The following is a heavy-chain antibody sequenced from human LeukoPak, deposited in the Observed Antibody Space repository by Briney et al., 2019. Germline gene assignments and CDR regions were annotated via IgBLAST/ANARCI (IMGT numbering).Heavy chain of an antibody. CDR3: VRDPDALDF. Sequence: GGSLRLSCAASGFTFRSYAMNWVRQAPGKGLGWVAYIRSSGSPIYYADSVKGRFTISRDNAKNSLYLQMNSLRDEDTAVYYCVRDPDALDFWGQGTPVTVSS. CDR1: GFTFRSYA. V-gene: IGHV3-48*02. CDR2: IRSSGSPI. J-gene: IGHJ4*02.